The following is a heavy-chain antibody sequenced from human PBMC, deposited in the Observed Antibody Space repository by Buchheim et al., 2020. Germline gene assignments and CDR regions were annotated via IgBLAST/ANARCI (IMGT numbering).Heavy chain of an antibody. V-gene: IGHV3-7*01. Sequence: HLVESGGGVVRPGGSLRLSCAASGFGFSNYWMSWVRQVPGKGLEWVANINNNGVQTYYVDSMKGRFTISRDNAKHSLFLQMNSLRADDTAVYYCARSPSTGTVDYWGQGTL. D-gene: IGHD1/OR15-1a*01. J-gene: IGHJ4*02. CDR3: ARSPSTGTVDY. CDR2: INNNGVQT. CDR1: GFGFSNYW.